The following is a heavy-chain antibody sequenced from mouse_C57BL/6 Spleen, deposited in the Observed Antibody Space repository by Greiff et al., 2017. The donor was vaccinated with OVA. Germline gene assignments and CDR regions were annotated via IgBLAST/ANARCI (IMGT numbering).Heavy chain of an antibody. J-gene: IGHJ1*03. D-gene: IGHD2-4*01. CDR1: GYTFTSYG. CDR2: IYPRSGNT. V-gene: IGHV1-81*01. Sequence: VQLQESGAELARPGASVKLSCKASGYTFTSYGISWVKQRTGQGLEWIGEIYPRSGNTYYNEKFKGKATLTADKSSSTAYMELRSLTSEDSAVYFCARDWDYDWYFDVWGTGTTVTVSS. CDR3: ARDWDYDWYFDV.